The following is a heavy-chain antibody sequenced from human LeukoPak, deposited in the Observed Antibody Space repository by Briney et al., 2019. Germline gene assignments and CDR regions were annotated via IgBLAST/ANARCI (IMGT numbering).Heavy chain of an antibody. CDR2: INSDGSST. CDR3: ARDHDYVWGSYRYFPDY. Sequence: GGSLRLSCAASGFTFSSYWMHWVRQAPGKGLVWVSRINSDGSSTSYADSVKGRFTISRDNAKNTLCLQMNSLRAEDTAVYYCARDHDYVWGSYRYFPDYWGQGTLVTVSS. CDR1: GFTFSSYW. J-gene: IGHJ4*02. V-gene: IGHV3-74*01. D-gene: IGHD3-16*02.